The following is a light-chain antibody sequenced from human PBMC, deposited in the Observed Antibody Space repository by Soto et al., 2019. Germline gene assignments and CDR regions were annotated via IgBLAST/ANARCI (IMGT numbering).Light chain of an antibody. Sequence: DIQMTQSPSSLSASVGDRVTITCRASQGITNYLAWYQQKPGKVPKLLIYAASTLQSGVPSRFSGSGSGTDFTLTISSLQXEXXXXXXXXXXXXXPLTXGGGTKVEIK. CDR1: QGITNY. CDR2: AAS. J-gene: IGKJ4*01. V-gene: IGKV1-27*01. CDR3: XXXXXXPLT.